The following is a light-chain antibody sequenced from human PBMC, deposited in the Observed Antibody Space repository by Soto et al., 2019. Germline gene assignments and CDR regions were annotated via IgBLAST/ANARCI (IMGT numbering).Light chain of an antibody. CDR3: QQYNNWPPYT. Sequence: ETVMTQSPATLSVSPGERAILSCRASQSVSGNLAWYQQKPGQAPRLLIYAASSRAAGIPPRFSGSGSGTEFTLTISSLQSEDFAVYYCQQYNNWPPYTFGQGPKLEIK. CDR1: QSVSGN. CDR2: AAS. J-gene: IGKJ2*01. V-gene: IGKV3-15*01.